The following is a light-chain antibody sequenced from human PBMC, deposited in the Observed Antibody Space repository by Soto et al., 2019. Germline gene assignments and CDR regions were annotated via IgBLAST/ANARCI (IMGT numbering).Light chain of an antibody. CDR1: QSVSSY. CDR2: DAS. J-gene: IGKJ3*01. CDR3: QQRSNWPRFT. V-gene: IGKV3-11*01. Sequence: EIVFTQSPATLSLSPGERATLSCRASQSVSSYLAWYQQKPGQAPRLLIYDASNRATGIPARFSGSGSGTDFTLTISSLEPEDFAVYYCQQRSNWPRFTFGPGTKVDNK.